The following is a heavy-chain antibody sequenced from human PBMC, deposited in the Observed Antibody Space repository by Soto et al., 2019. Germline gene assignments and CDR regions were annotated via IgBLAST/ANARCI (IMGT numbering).Heavy chain of an antibody. CDR2: ISYRGST. Sequence: SETLSLTCTVSGDSVSSGSYYWSWIRQPPGKGLEWIGYISYRGSTNYNPSLKSQVTISKDTSKNQFSLKLSSVTAADTAVYYCARVSMVRGVIITAPYYWGQGTLVTVS. CDR3: ARVSMVRGVIITAPYY. V-gene: IGHV4-61*01. CDR1: GDSVSSGSYY. D-gene: IGHD3-10*01. J-gene: IGHJ4*02.